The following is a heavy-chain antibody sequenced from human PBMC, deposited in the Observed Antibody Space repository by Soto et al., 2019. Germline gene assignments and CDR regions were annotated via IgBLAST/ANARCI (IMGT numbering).Heavy chain of an antibody. Sequence: PSETLCLTCAIYGGSFSGYYWNWIRQPPGNGLELIGGINHRGRTTYYTSLCSRVTISVDPYTKQFSLRLSSVTAADTDVYYRARQEVTEWSSRGYYGVEVWGKRTTVTVSS. CDR1: GGSFSGYY. D-gene: IGHD2-8*01. CDR2: INHRGRT. J-gene: IGHJ6*04. V-gene: IGHV4-34*01. CDR3: ARQEVTEWSSRGYYGVEV.